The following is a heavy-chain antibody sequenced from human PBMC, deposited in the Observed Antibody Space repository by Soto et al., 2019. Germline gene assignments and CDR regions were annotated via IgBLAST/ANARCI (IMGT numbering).Heavy chain of an antibody. CDR2: INHSGST. V-gene: IGHV4-34*01. CDR3: ARDSIAAAGTRGWFDP. Sequence: PSETLSLTCAVYGGSFSGYYWSWIRQPPGKGLEWIGEINHSGSTNYNPSLKSRVTISVDTSKNQFSLKLSSVTAADTAVYYCARDSIAAAGTRGWFDPWGQGTLVTVSS. D-gene: IGHD6-13*01. CDR1: GGSFSGYY. J-gene: IGHJ5*02.